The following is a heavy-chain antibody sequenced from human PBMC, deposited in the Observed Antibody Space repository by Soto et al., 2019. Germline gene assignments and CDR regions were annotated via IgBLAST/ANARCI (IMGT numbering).Heavy chain of an antibody. V-gene: IGHV4-61*01. J-gene: IGHJ5*02. D-gene: IGHD3-9*01. CDR1: GDPLSSGSYY. Sequence: SETLSLTCTVSGDPLSSGSYYWSWIRQSPGKRLEWIAYIYYTGTTKYKPSLKSRVTISVDTSKNQFSLRLTSVTAADTAFFYCARAASQYFDLLSAFHPWGQGTLVTVSS. CDR2: IYYTGTT. CDR3: ARAASQYFDLLSAFHP.